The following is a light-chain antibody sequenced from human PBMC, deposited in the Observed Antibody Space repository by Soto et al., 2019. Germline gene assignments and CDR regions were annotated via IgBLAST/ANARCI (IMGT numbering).Light chain of an antibody. CDR3: CSYTTSNTRQIV. V-gene: IGLV2-14*01. Sequence: QSVLTQPASVSGSPGQSITISCTGTSSDVGGYNYVSWYQQQPGKAPKFMIYDVTNRPSGVSNRFSGSKSGNTASLTISGLQAEDEADYYCCSYTTSNTRQIVFGTGTKATV. CDR2: DVT. CDR1: SSDVGGYNY. J-gene: IGLJ1*01.